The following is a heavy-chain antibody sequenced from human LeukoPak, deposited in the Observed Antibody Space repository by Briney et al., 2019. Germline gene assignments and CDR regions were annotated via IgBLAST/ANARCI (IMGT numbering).Heavy chain of an antibody. D-gene: IGHD6-6*01. Sequence: HPEGSLRLSCAASGFTFSSYAMSWVRQAPGKGLEWVSTFGTGGDDTYYADSVKGRFIISRDNSKNTLYLQINSLRAEDTAIYYCAKNFPRRPFDYWGRGALVTVSS. CDR3: AKNFPRRPFDY. V-gene: IGHV3-23*01. J-gene: IGHJ4*02. CDR1: GFTFSSYA. CDR2: FGTGGDDT.